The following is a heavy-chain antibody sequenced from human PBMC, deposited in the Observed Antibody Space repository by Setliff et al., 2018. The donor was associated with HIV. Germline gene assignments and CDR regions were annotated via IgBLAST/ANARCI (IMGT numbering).Heavy chain of an antibody. CDR1: GASISSGDYY. CDR3: ARDPYDTSGYSNYYFDL. D-gene: IGHD3-22*01. V-gene: IGHV4-30-4*08. Sequence: SETLSLTCTVSGASISSGDYYWTWIRPPPGKGLEWIGYIYYSGSTYYNPSLKSRVTISVDTSKNQFSLKLNSVTAADTAVYYCARDPYDTSGYSNYYFDLWGRGTLVTVSS. CDR2: IYYSGST. J-gene: IGHJ2*01.